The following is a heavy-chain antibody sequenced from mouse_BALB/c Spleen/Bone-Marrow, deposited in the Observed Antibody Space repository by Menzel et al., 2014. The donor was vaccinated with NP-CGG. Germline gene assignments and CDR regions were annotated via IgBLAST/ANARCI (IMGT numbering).Heavy chain of an antibody. D-gene: IGHD4-1*01. V-gene: IGHV5-17*02. J-gene: IGHJ1*01. CDR2: ISSGGSTI. Sequence: EVKLVESGGGLVQPGGSRKLSCAASGFTFSSFGMHWVRQAPEKGLEWVAYISSGGSTIYYADTVKGRFTISRDNPKNTLFLRMTSLRSEDTAMYYCARSWEYFDVWGAGTTVTVSS. CDR1: GFTFSSFG. CDR3: ARSWEYFDV.